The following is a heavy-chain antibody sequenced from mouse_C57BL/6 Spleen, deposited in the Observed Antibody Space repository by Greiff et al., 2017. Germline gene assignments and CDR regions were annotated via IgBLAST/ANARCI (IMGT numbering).Heavy chain of an antibody. D-gene: IGHD3-2*02. V-gene: IGHV5-4*01. J-gene: IGHJ4*01. Sequence: EVQLVESGGGLVKPGGSLKLSCAASGFTFSSYAMSWVRQTPEKRLEWVATISDGGSYTYYPDNVKGRFTISRDNAKNNLYLQMSHLKSEDTAMYYCARDQETAQATRNAMDYWGQGTSVTVSS. CDR2: ISDGGSYT. CDR1: GFTFSSYA. CDR3: ARDQETAQATRNAMDY.